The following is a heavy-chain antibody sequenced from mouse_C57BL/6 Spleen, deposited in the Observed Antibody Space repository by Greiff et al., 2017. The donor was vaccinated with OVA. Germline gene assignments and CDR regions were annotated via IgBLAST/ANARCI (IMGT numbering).Heavy chain of an antibody. D-gene: IGHD3-1*01. CDR3: VRDRGPQIGDAMDY. Sequence: EVMLVESGGGLVQPKGSLKLSCAASGFTFNTYAMHWVRQAPGKGLEWVARIRSKSSNYATYYADSVKDRFTISRDDSQSMLYLQMNNLNTEDTAMYYCVRDRGPQIGDAMDYWGQGTSVTVSS. V-gene: IGHV10-3*01. J-gene: IGHJ4*01. CDR1: GFTFNTYA. CDR2: IRSKSSNYAT.